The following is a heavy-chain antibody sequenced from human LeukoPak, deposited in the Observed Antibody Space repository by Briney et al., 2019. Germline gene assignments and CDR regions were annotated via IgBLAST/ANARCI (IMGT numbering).Heavy chain of an antibody. CDR2: ISSSGSTI. V-gene: IGHV3-48*03. J-gene: IGHJ4*02. CDR3: ARAPGSYGVR. D-gene: IGHD4-17*01. Sequence: GGSLRLSCAASGFTFSSYEMNWVRQAPGKGLEWVSYISSSGSTIYYADSVKGRFTISRDNAKNSLYLQMNSLRVEDTAVYYCARAPGSYGVRWGQGTLVTASS. CDR1: GFTFSSYE.